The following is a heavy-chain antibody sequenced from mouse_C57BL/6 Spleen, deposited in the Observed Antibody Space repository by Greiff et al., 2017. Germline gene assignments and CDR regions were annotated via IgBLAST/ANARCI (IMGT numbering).Heavy chain of an antibody. CDR1: GYTFKNTY. CDR3: ARGGYFGLYYFDY. CDR2: IDPANGNT. Sequence: LLEPVAELVRPGASVKLSCTASGYTFKNTYMHWVKQRPEQGLEWIGRIDPANGNTKYAPKFQGKATITADTSSNTAYLHLSSLTSEATSYYYCARGGYFGLYYFDYWGQGTTLTVSS. J-gene: IGHJ2*01. V-gene: IGHV14-3*01. D-gene: IGHD2-1*01.